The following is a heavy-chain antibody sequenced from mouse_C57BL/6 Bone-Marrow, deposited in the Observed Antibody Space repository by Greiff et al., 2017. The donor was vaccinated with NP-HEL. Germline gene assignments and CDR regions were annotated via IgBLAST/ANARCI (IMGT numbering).Heavy chain of an antibody. D-gene: IGHD2-2*01. CDR1: GYTFTDYY. CDR3: VAGYPYAMDY. V-gene: IGHV1-26*01. CDR2: INPNNGGT. Sequence: EVQLQQSGPELVKPGASVKISCKASGYTFTDYYMNWVKQSHGKSLEWIGDINPNNGGTSYNQKFKGKATLTVDKSSSTAYMELRSLTSEDSAVYYCVAGYPYAMDYWGQGTSVTVSS. J-gene: IGHJ4*01.